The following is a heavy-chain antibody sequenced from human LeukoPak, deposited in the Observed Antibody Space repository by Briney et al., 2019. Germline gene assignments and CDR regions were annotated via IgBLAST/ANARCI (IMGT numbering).Heavy chain of an antibody. J-gene: IGHJ4*02. D-gene: IGHD5-18*01. CDR3: AREDTAMASFDY. V-gene: IGHV4-34*01. CDR1: GGSFSGYY. CDR2: INHNGST. Sequence: SETLSLTCAVYGGSFSGYYWSWIRQPPGKGLEWIGEINHNGSTNYNPSLKSRVTISVDTSKNQFSLKLSSVTAADTAVYYCAREDTAMASFDYWGQGTLVTVSS.